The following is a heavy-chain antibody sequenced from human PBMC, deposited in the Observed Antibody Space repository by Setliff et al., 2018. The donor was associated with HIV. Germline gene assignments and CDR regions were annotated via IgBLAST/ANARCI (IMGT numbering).Heavy chain of an antibody. CDR3: ARGLMVNDADPFNY. CDR1: GASIRNSL. Sequence: SETLSLTCSVSGASIRNSLWTWIRQPPGKGLEWIGYINYRGNTYYNPSVKSRVTISMDTSKNQFSLRLDSVTAADTAVYYCARGLMVNDADPFNYWGQGSLVTVSS. V-gene: IGHV4-59*01. CDR2: INYRGNT. J-gene: IGHJ4*02. D-gene: IGHD2-8*01.